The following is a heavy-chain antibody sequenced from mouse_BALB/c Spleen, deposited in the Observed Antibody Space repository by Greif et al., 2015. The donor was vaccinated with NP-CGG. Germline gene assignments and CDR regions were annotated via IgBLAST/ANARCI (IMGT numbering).Heavy chain of an antibody. J-gene: IGHJ4*01. D-gene: IGHD6-1*01. V-gene: IGHV1S81*02. Sequence: QVQLQQPGAELVKPGASVKLSYKASGYTFTSYYMYWVKQRPGQGLEWIGGINPTNGGTNFNEKFKSKATLTVDKSSSTAYMQLSSLTSEDSAVYYCTRSTYNAMDYWGQGTSVTVSS. CDR2: INPTNGGT. CDR1: GYTFTSYY. CDR3: TRSTYNAMDY.